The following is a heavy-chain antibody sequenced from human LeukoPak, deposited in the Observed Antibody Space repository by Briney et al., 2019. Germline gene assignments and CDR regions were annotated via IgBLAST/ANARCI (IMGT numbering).Heavy chain of an antibody. V-gene: IGHV4-59*08. Sequence: SETLSLTCTVSGDSINSDYWNWIRQPPGKGLEWIGFIYYSGSTNYNPSLKSRVTISVDTSRNQFSLKLSSVTAADTAVYYCARRMKLAAKGDAFDIWGQGTMVTVSS. CDR2: IYYSGST. D-gene: IGHD2-15*01. CDR1: GDSINSDY. J-gene: IGHJ3*02. CDR3: ARRMKLAAKGDAFDI.